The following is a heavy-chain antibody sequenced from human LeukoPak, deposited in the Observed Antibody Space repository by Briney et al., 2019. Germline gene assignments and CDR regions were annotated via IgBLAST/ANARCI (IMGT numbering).Heavy chain of an antibody. J-gene: IGHJ4*01. CDR1: GFIFGDYV. Sequence: GGSLTLFCTASGFIFGDYVMSWVRQAPGKGLECVGFIRSKAYGGTAEYAASVKGRFTISRDDSKSIAYLQMNSLKTEDTAVYYCTRSVAAAGNRHFDYWGQGNLVTVSS. V-gene: IGHV3-49*04. CDR3: TRSVAAAGNRHFDY. D-gene: IGHD6-13*01. CDR2: IRSKAYGGTA.